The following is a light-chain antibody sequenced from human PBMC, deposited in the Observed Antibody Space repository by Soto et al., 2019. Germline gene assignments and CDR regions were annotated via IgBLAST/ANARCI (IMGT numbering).Light chain of an antibody. CDR3: QQRSTWPFLT. J-gene: IGKJ4*01. CDR2: DAS. V-gene: IGKV3-11*01. CDR1: QTVSRY. Sequence: VLTQTPATLSLSPGERATLSCRASQTVSRYVAWYQQKPGQAPRLLIYDASNRATGIPARFSGSGAGTDYTLTISSLEAEDFAVYYCQQRSTWPFLTCDGGTTVEI.